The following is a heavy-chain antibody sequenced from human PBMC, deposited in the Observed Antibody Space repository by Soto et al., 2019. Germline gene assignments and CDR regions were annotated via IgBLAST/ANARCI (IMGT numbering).Heavy chain of an antibody. J-gene: IGHJ2*01. CDR2: INHSRST. D-gene: IGHD5-12*01. V-gene: IGHV4-34*01. CDR1: GGSFSGYY. Sequence: PSETLSLTCAVYGGSFSGYYWNWNRQPPGKGLEWIGEINHSRSTNFNPSLKSRVTISVDTSKNQLSLKLNSVTAADTAVYYCARGLYSGYDSPRDFGLWGRGTLVTVSS. CDR3: ARGLYSGYDSPRDFGL.